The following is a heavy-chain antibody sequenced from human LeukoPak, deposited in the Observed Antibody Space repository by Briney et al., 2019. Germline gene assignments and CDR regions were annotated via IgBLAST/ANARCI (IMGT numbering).Heavy chain of an antibody. V-gene: IGHV4-39*01. CDR3: AKRSGFLDV. D-gene: IGHD2/OR15-2a*01. Sequence: PSETLSLTCTVSGGSISSSSYYWGWIRQPPGKGLEWIGSIYYSGSTYYNPSLKSRVTISVDTSKNQFSLKLSSVTAADTAVYYCAKRSGFLDVWGQGTLATVSS. CDR1: GGSISSSSYY. J-gene: IGHJ4*02. CDR2: IYYSGST.